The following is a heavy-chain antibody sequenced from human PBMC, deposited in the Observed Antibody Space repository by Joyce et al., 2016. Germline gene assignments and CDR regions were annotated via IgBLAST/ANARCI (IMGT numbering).Heavy chain of an antibody. CDR2: IYHSGST. CDR1: GGSFSSAVW. CDR3: ARVWGNWALDN. J-gene: IGHJ4*02. Sequence: QVQLQESGPGLVTASGTLSLTCAVSGGSFSSAVWWTWVRQPPGKGLEWIEEIYHSGSTTYNPSLRSRITMSVDRSKTQFSLKLSSVTAAETAIYYCARVWGNWALDNWGQGILVTVSS. V-gene: IGHV4-4*02. D-gene: IGHD7-27*01.